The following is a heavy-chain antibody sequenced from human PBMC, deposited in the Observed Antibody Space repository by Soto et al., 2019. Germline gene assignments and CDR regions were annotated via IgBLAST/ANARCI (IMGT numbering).Heavy chain of an antibody. CDR2: IKSKTDGETT. V-gene: IGHV3-15*07. CDR1: GFTFSDAW. Sequence: EVQLVESGGGLVKPGGSLRLSCGASGFTFSDAWMNWVRQAPGKGREWVGHIKSKTDGETTEYAAPVKGRFTISRDDSKNTMYLQMTSLKPEDTAVYYCTTDPGVVVVVDGVNSPFDYWGQGTLVTVSS. CDR3: TTDPGVVVVVDGVNSPFDY. J-gene: IGHJ4*02. D-gene: IGHD2-15*01.